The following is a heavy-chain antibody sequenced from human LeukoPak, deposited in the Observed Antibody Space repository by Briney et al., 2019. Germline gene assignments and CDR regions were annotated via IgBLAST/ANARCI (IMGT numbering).Heavy chain of an antibody. D-gene: IGHD3-10*01. CDR2: IKQDGSEK. V-gene: IGHV3-7*03. CDR3: AKGGISGSYYNFDY. J-gene: IGHJ4*02. CDR1: GFTFSSYS. Sequence: GGSLRLSCAASGFTFSSYSMIWVRQAPGKGLEWVANIKQDGSEKYYVDSVKGRFTISRDNSKNTLYLQMNSLRAEDTAVYYCAKGGISGSYYNFDYWGQGTLVTVSS.